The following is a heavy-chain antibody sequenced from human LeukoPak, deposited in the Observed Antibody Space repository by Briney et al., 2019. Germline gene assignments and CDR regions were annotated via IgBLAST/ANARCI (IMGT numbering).Heavy chain of an antibody. Sequence: GSVKVSCKASGYTFTGYYMHWVRQAPGQGLEWMGWISGYNGNTNYAQKFLGRVSMTADTATSTAYMELRSLTSDDTAMYYCARSGRGTYYYFDLWGQGTLVTVSS. CDR1: GYTFTGYY. CDR2: ISGYNGNT. CDR3: ARSGRGTYYYFDL. D-gene: IGHD5-12*01. J-gene: IGHJ4*02. V-gene: IGHV1-18*04.